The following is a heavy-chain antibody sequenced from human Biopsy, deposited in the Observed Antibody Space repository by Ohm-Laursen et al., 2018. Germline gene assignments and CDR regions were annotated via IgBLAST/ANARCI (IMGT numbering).Heavy chain of an antibody. D-gene: IGHD2-15*01. CDR2: INQAGTT. Sequence: SDTLSLTCAVFGKTFSDYQWSWIRQPPGKGLEWIGQINQAGTTNYNPSLKSRVSISADASKYEFSLRLTSVTAADTAVYLCGNEVHGRDYWGQGILVTASS. CDR1: GKTFSDYQ. CDR3: GNEVHGRDY. J-gene: IGHJ4*02. V-gene: IGHV4-34*08.